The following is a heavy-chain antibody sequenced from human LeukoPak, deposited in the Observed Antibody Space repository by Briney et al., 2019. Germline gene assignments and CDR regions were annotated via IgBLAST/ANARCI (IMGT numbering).Heavy chain of an antibody. CDR2: IYHSGST. CDR1: GYSISSGYY. CDR3: ARVDYYDSPPKGDAFDI. V-gene: IGHV4-38-2*02. Sequence: PSETLSLTCTVSGYSISSGYYWGWIRQPPGKGLEWIGSIYHSGSTYYNPSLKSRVTISVDTSKNQFSLKLSSVTAADTAVYYCARVDYYDSPPKGDAFDIWGQGTMVTVSS. J-gene: IGHJ3*02. D-gene: IGHD3-22*01.